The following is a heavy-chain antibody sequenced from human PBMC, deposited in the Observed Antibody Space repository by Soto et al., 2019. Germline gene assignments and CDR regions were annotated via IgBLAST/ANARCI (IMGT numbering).Heavy chain of an antibody. Sequence: ASVKVSCKASGYTFTSYGISWVRQAPGQGLEWMGWISAYNGNTNYAQKLQGRVTMTTDTSTSTAYMEPRSLRSDDTAVYYCARVQEDIVVVVAATGAFDIWGQGTMVT. CDR2: ISAYNGNT. V-gene: IGHV1-18*01. D-gene: IGHD2-15*01. CDR3: ARVQEDIVVVVAATGAFDI. CDR1: GYTFTSYG. J-gene: IGHJ3*02.